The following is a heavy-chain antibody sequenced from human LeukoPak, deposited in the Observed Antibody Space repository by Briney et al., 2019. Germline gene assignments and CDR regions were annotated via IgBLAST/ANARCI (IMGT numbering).Heavy chain of an antibody. CDR1: GFTFSSNW. D-gene: IGHD6-13*01. CDR3: ARANNSSWHN. Sequence: TGGSLRLSCATSGFTFSSNWMSWVRHAPGRGLDWVANIKPDGSAEYYAASVKGRFTVSRDNAKNSLYLQMNSLRVEDTAVYYCARANNSSWHNWGQGTLVTVSP. V-gene: IGHV3-7*01. CDR2: IKPDGSAE. J-gene: IGHJ4*02.